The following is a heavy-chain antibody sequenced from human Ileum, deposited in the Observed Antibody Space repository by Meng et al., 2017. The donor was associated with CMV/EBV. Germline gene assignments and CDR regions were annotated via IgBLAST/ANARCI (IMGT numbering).Heavy chain of an antibody. CDR1: GGSFSDYY. V-gene: IGHV4-34*01. Sequence: QVQPQQWVTVLFKPSEALSLTCAVYGGSFSDYYWLWIRQSPGKGLEWIGEVHHSGITNYNPSLKSRVTISVDTSKNQFFLKLTSVTAADTGLYYCATNSENYWGQGTLVTVSS. D-gene: IGHD4-23*01. CDR3: ATNSENY. J-gene: IGHJ4*02. CDR2: VHHSGIT.